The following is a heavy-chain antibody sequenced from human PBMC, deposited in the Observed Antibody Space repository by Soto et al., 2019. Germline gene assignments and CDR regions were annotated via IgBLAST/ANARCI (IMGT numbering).Heavy chain of an antibody. J-gene: IGHJ3*02. CDR2: IFHTGTT. Sequence: SETLSLTCTVSGGSISNYYYSWSRQPPGKGLEWIGYIFHTGTTSYNPSLKSRVTLSVDTSQSQFSLKLNSVTAADTAVYYCTTEAYDNSGSLAFDIWGPGTLVT. D-gene: IGHD3-22*01. CDR1: GGSISNYY. V-gene: IGHV4-59*08. CDR3: TTEAYDNSGSLAFDI.